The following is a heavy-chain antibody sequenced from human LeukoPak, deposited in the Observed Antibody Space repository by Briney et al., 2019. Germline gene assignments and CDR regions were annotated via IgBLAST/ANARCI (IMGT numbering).Heavy chain of an antibody. CDR1: GFTVSSYW. CDR3: ARGHSSSWQPNDAFDI. CDR2: IKQDGSVK. Sequence: AGGSLRLSCAASGFTVSSYWMAWVRQAPGKGLEWVASIKQDGSVKYYVDSVKGRFAISRDNAENSLFLQMNSLRAEDTAVYYCARGHSSSWQPNDAFDIWGQGTMVTVSS. D-gene: IGHD6-13*01. J-gene: IGHJ3*02. V-gene: IGHV3-7*01.